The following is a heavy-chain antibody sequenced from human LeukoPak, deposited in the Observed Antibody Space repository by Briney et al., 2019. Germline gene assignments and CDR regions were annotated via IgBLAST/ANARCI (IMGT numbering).Heavy chain of an antibody. V-gene: IGHV1-69*02. CDR3: ARATKSYGDYAYLDAFDI. Sequence: GASVKVSCKASGGTFSSYTISWVRQAPGQGLEWMGRIIPILGIANYAQKFQGRVTITADKSTSTAYMELSSLRSEDTAVYYCARATKSYGDYAYLDAFDISRQGTMVTVSS. J-gene: IGHJ3*02. D-gene: IGHD4-17*01. CDR2: IIPILGIA. CDR1: GGTFSSYT.